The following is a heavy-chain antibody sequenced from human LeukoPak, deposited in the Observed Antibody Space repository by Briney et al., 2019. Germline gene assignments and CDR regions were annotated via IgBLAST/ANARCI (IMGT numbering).Heavy chain of an antibody. J-gene: IGHJ5*02. CDR3: ASSCSAGNCPFDT. CDR2: IHSANGYI. V-gene: IGHV3-21*01. D-gene: IGHD2-15*01. CDR1: KSTFSAYT. Sequence: GGSLRLSCAASKSTFSAYTMHWVRQAPGKGLEWVSCIHSANGYIYYADSVKGRFTISRDNAESSLYLQMTSLRAEDTAVYYCASSCSAGNCPFDTWGQGTLVTVSS.